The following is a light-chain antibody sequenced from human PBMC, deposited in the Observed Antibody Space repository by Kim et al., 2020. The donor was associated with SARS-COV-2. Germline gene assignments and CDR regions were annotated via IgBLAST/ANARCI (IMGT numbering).Light chain of an antibody. CDR3: YSVADNNVV. CDR2: KDS. J-gene: IGLJ2*01. Sequence: SVSPGQTARITCAGDVLAKKYARWFQQKPGQAPVLVIYKDSERPSRIPERFSGSRSGTIATLTISGAQVEDEADYYCYSVADNNVVFGGGTQLTVL. V-gene: IGLV3-27*01. CDR1: VLAKKY.